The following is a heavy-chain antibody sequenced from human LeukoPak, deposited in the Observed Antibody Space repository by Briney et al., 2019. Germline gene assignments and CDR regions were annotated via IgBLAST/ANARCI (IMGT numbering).Heavy chain of an antibody. Sequence: SETLSLTCTVSGGSISSSSYYWGWIRQPPGKGLEWIGSIYYSGSSLYNPSLKSRVTIFVDTSNNQFSLMLTSVTAADTAVYYCARKLRTYYYDTGGYYSYYFDYWGQGTLVTVSS. D-gene: IGHD3-22*01. V-gene: IGHV4-39*07. J-gene: IGHJ4*02. CDR3: ARKLRTYYYDTGGYYSYYFDY. CDR2: IYYSGSS. CDR1: GGSISSSSYY.